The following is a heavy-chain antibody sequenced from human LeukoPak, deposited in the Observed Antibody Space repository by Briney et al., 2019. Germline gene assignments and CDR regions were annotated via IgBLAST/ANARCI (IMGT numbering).Heavy chain of an antibody. J-gene: IGHJ4*02. CDR1: GFTFRSYS. CDR2: ISSSTSTI. V-gene: IGHV3-48*04. CDR3: ARGPPCDY. Sequence: GGSLRLSCAASGFTFRSYSMNWVRQAPGKGLEWISYISSSTSTIYYADSVKGRFTISRDNAQNSLYLQMNSLRAEDTAVYYCARGPPCDYWGQGTLVTVSS.